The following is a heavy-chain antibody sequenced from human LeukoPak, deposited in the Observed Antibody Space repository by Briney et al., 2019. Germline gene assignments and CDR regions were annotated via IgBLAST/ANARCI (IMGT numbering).Heavy chain of an antibody. CDR2: IYSGGTT. CDR1: GFTVSSHY. V-gene: IGHV3-53*01. D-gene: IGHD3-16*01. Sequence: GGSLRLSCAASGFTVSSHYMSWVRQAPGKGLEWVSVIYSGGTTYYADSVKGRFTISRDNSKNTLYLQMNSLRAEDTAVYYCAKRGGMYPAYYFDYWGQGTLDTVSS. J-gene: IGHJ4*02. CDR3: AKRGGMYPAYYFDY.